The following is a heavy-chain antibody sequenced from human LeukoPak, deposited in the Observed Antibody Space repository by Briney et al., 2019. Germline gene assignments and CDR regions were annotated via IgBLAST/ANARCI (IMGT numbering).Heavy chain of an antibody. CDR2: ISSSGSTI. Sequence: QTGGSLRLSCAASGFTFSSYEMNWVRQAPGKGLEWVSYISSSGSTIYYADSVKGRFTISRDNAKNSLYLQMNSLRAEDTAVYYCAREAHSYGSPMDYWGQGTLVTVSS. V-gene: IGHV3-48*03. D-gene: IGHD5-18*01. J-gene: IGHJ4*02. CDR1: GFTFSSYE. CDR3: AREAHSYGSPMDY.